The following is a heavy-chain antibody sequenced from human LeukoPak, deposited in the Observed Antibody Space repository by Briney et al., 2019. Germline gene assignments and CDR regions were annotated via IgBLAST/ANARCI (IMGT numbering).Heavy chain of an antibody. V-gene: IGHV1-69*05. CDR2: VIPIFGTA. D-gene: IGHD2-2*01. CDR1: GGTFSSYA. Sequence: ASVKVSCKASGGTFSSYAISWVRQAPGQGLEWMGGVIPIFGTANYAQKFQGRVTITTDESTSTAYMELSSLRSEDTAVYYCAGSRSFSGFDYWGQGTLVTVSS. J-gene: IGHJ4*02. CDR3: AGSRSFSGFDY.